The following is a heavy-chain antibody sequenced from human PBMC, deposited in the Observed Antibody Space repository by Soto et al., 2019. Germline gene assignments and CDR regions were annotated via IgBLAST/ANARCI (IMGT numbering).Heavy chain of an antibody. CDR1: GFTFSSYA. V-gene: IGHV3-23*01. J-gene: IGHJ6*02. Sequence: GESLKISCAASGFTFSSYAMSWVRQAPGKGLEWVSAISGSGGSTYYADSVKGRFTISRDNSKNTRYLQMNSLRAEDTAVYYCAKVYSSGYYPSPYYYYGMDVWGQGTTVTVSS. CDR3: AKVYSSGYYPSPYYYYGMDV. D-gene: IGHD3-22*01. CDR2: ISGSGGST.